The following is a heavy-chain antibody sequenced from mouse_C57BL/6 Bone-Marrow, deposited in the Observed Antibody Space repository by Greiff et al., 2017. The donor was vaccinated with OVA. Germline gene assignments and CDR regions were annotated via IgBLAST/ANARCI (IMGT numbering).Heavy chain of an antibody. J-gene: IGHJ2*01. CDR1: GFTFSDYG. V-gene: IGHV5-17*01. Sequence: EVKLQQSGGGLVKPGGSLKLSCAASGFTFSDYGMHWVRQAPEKGLEWVAYISSGSSTIYYADTVKGRFTISRDNAKNTLFLQMTSLRSEDTAMYYCAREHWYFDYWGQGTTLTVSS. CDR3: AREHWYFDY. CDR2: ISSGSSTI. D-gene: IGHD4-1*01.